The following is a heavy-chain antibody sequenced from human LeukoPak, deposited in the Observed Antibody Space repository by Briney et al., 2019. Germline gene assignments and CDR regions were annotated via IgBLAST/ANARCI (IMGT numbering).Heavy chain of an antibody. CDR3: ATGGSGNFHDY. CDR2: IYYSGST. D-gene: IGHD3-10*01. CDR1: GGSISSYY. J-gene: IGHJ4*02. V-gene: IGHV4-59*01. Sequence: SETLPLTCTVSGGSISSYYWSWIRQPPGKRLEWIGYIYYSGSTNHNPSLQSRVTMSVDTSKNQFSLKLTSVAAADTAVYYCATGGSGNFHDYWGQGTLVTVSS.